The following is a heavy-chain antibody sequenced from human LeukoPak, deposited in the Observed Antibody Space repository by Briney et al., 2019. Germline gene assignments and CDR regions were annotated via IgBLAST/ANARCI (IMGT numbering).Heavy chain of an antibody. Sequence: TSSETLSLTCTVSGGSISDYYWSWIRQPAGKGLEWIGRIYSSGSTNYNPSLKSRVTISVDTSKNQFSLKLSSVTAADTAVYYCASRTWWGQGTLVTVSS. CDR2: IYSSGST. J-gene: IGHJ4*02. V-gene: IGHV4-4*07. CDR3: ASRTW. CDR1: GGSISDYY.